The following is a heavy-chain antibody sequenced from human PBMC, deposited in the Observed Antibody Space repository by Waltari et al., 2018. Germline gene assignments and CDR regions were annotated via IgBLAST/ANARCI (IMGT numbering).Heavy chain of an antibody. CDR1: GGTFSSYA. CDR2: IIPIFGTA. D-gene: IGHD3-3*01. V-gene: IGHV1-69*12. J-gene: IGHJ6*02. CDR3: AGAGVVINPEAYYYYGMDV. Sequence: QVQLVQSGAEVKKPGSSVKVSCKASGGTFSSYAISWVRQAPGQGLEWMGGIIPIFGTANYAQKFQGRVTITADESTSTAYMELSSLRSEDTAVYYCAGAGVVINPEAYYYYGMDVWGQGTTVTVSS.